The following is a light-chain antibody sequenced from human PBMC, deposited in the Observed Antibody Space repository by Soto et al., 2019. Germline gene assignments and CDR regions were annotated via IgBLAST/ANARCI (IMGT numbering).Light chain of an antibody. J-gene: IGKJ4*01. CDR3: QQYHTWPVT. CDR1: QSVSGD. CDR2: AVS. Sequence: EIVLTQPPGTLSLSPGERATLSCRASQSVSGDYLAWYQHKPGQAPRLLISAVSTGATGVPARFSGSGSGTEFTLTINSLQSEDCATYYCQQYHTWPVTFGGGTKVDIK. V-gene: IGKV3D-15*01.